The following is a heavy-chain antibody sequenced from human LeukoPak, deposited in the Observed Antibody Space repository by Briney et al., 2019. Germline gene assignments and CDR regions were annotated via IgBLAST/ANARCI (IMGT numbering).Heavy chain of an antibody. J-gene: IGHJ6*03. CDR2: LYDSGST. Sequence: SETLSLTCTVSGGSIISDSWTWIRQPPGKELEWIGCLYDSGSTKYNPSLKSRVTISLDTSKSHFSLKVTSVTAADTAVYFCARRGRSPGFAGKFTHYYYMDVWGEGTAVTVSS. V-gene: IGHV4-59*08. D-gene: IGHD3-10*01. CDR3: ARRGRSPGFAGKFTHYYYMDV. CDR1: GGSIISDS.